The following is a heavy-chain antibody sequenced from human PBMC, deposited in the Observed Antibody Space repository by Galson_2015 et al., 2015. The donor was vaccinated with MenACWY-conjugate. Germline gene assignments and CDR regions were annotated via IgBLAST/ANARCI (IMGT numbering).Heavy chain of an antibody. Sequence: QSGAEVKKPGESLKISCKGSGYSFTNYWIAWVHQMPGKGLQWMGLIDPVNSNIRYSPSFQGQVTISADESISTAYLQWSSLKASDTAMYYCARHPPGGRGMDVWGRGTTVTVSS. D-gene: IGHD1-26*01. CDR1: GYSFTNYW. CDR3: ARHPPGGRGMDV. V-gene: IGHV5-51*07. CDR2: IDPVNSNI. J-gene: IGHJ6*02.